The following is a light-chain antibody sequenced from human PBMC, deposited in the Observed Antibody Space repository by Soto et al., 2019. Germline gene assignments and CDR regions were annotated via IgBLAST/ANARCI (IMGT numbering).Light chain of an antibody. Sequence: DIQMTQSPSSLSASVGDRVTIACRASQGLSNYLAWYQQKPGKVPKLLIYAASTLQSGVPSRFSGSGSGTDFTLTISSLQPEDVATYYCHKYNSAPYTFGQGTKREIK. CDR1: QGLSNY. J-gene: IGKJ2*01. CDR3: HKYNSAPYT. CDR2: AAS. V-gene: IGKV1-27*01.